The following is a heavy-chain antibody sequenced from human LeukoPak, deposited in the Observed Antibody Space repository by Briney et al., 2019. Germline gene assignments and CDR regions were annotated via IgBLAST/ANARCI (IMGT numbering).Heavy chain of an antibody. CDR3: ARSQQFPYYMDV. CDR2: INPNSDGT. Sequence: ASVKVSCKASGYTFTGYYMHWVRQAPGQGLEWMGWINPNSDGTNYAQKFQGRVTMTRDTSISTAYTELSRLRSDDTAVYYCARSQQFPYYMDVWGKGTTVTVSS. D-gene: IGHD6-13*01. V-gene: IGHV1-2*02. CDR1: GYTFTGYY. J-gene: IGHJ6*03.